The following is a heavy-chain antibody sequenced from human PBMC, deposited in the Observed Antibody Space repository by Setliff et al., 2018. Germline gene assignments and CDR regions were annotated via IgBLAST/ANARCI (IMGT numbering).Heavy chain of an antibody. D-gene: IGHD6-19*01. J-gene: IGHJ4*02. CDR2: LSGTGGST. V-gene: IGHV3-23*01. CDR1: GFTFSSYA. Sequence: LRLSCAASGFTFSSYAMSWVRQAPGKGLDWVSALSGTGGSTYYADSVKGRFTISRDNSKNTLYLQMNSLRAEDTAVYYCARCGNSGWSGGYYFDYWGQGTLVTVSS. CDR3: ARCGNSGWSGGYYFDY.